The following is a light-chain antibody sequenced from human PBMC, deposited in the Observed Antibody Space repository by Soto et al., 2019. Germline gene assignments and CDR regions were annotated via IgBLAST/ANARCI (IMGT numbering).Light chain of an antibody. J-gene: IGKJ2*01. CDR2: LGF. Sequence: VMTQTPLSLSVAPGQPASISCKSSQSLLHITGETFLFWYLQKPGQSPQLLIYLGFNRASGVTERVSGGAAVTDFTLKISGVEAEDVGVYCCMQALQTPYTFGQGTKLEIK. CDR3: MQALQTPYT. V-gene: IGKV2-28*01. CDR1: QSLLHITGETF.